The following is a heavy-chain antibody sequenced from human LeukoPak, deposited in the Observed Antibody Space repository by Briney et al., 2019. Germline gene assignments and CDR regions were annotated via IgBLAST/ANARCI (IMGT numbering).Heavy chain of an antibody. CDR1: GYSISSGYY. J-gene: IGHJ3*02. Sequence: SETLSLTCAVSGYSISSGYYWGWIRQPPGKGLEWIGSIYHSGSTYYNPSLKSRVTISVDTSKNQFSLKLSSVTAADTAVYYSARLGGISVARDIWGQGTMVTVSS. CDR3: ARLGGISVARDI. CDR2: IYHSGST. D-gene: IGHD3-16*01. V-gene: IGHV4-38-2*01.